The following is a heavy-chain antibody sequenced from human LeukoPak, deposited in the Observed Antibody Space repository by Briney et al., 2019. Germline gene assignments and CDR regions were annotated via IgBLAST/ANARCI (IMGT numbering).Heavy chain of an antibody. J-gene: IGHJ5*02. Sequence: GASVKVSCKASGYTFTSYGISWVRQAPGQGLEWMGWISAYNGNTNYAQKLQGRVTMTTDTSTSTAYMELRSLRSDDTAAYYCARGPYYDFWSGYYNSNWFDPWGQGTLVTVSS. CDR3: ARGPYYDFWSGYYNSNWFDP. CDR2: ISAYNGNT. D-gene: IGHD3-3*01. CDR1: GYTFTSYG. V-gene: IGHV1-18*01.